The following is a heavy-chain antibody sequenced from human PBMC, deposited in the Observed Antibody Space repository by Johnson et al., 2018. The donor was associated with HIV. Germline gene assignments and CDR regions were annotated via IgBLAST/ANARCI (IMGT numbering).Heavy chain of an antibody. D-gene: IGHD6-25*01. V-gene: IGHV3-13*01. CDR1: GFTFDDYG. CDR3: APPWRSGRGAGFDI. CDR2: IGTAGDT. Sequence: EMQLVESGGGVVRPGGSLRLSCAASGFTFDDYGMSWVRQATGKGLEWVSPIGTAGDTYYPGSVKGRFTISRENAKNSLYLQMNSLRAGDTAVYYCAPPWRSGRGAGFDIWGQGTMVTVSS. J-gene: IGHJ3*02.